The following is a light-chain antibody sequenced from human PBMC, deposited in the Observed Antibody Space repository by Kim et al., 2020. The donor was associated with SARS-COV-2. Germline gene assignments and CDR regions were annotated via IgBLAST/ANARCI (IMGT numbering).Light chain of an antibody. CDR1: QSVSGT. CDR3: QQYKNWPRT. CDR2: GAS. J-gene: IGKJ1*01. Sequence: EIVMTQSPATLSVSPGERATLSCRASQSVSGTLAWYQQKLGQAPRLLIYGASIRATGVPARFSGSGSGTEFTLTISSLQSEDFAVYYCQQYKNWPRTFGQGTKVDIK. V-gene: IGKV3-15*01.